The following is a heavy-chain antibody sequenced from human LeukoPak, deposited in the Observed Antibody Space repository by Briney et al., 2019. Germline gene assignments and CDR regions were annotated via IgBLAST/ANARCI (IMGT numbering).Heavy chain of an antibody. CDR3: ARVVTMVRGVNRMDV. V-gene: IGHV1-2*02. Sequence: ASVKVSCKASGYTFTGYHMHWVRQAPGQGLEWMGWINPNSGGTNYAQKFQGRVTMTRDTSISTAYMELSRLRSDDTAVYYCARVVTMVRGVNRMDVWGKGTTVTVSS. CDR2: INPNSGGT. CDR1: GYTFTGYH. D-gene: IGHD3-10*01. J-gene: IGHJ6*03.